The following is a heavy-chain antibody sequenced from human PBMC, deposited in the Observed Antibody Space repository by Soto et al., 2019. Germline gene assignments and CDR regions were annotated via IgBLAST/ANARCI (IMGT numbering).Heavy chain of an antibody. CDR2: INHSGST. Sequence: SETLSLTCAVYGGSFSGYYWSWIRQPPGKGLEWIGEINHSGSTNYNPSLKSRVTISVDTSKNQFSLKLSSVTAADTAVYYCARAGIAAFLDYWGHGTLVTLSS. CDR1: GGSFSGYY. D-gene: IGHD6-13*01. CDR3: ARAGIAAFLDY. J-gene: IGHJ4*01. V-gene: IGHV4-34*01.